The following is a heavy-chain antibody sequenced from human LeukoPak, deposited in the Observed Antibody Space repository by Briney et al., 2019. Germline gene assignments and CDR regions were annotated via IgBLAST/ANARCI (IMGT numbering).Heavy chain of an antibody. CDR3: AEDLYYDSSAALED. CDR1: GFTFSSYA. D-gene: IGHD3-22*01. J-gene: IGHJ4*02. V-gene: IGHV3-23*01. Sequence: GASLRLSCAASGFTFSSYAMSWVRQAPGKGLEWVSAISGSGGSTYYADSVKGRFTISRDNSKNTLYLQMNSLRAEDTAVYYCAEDLYYDSSAALEDWGQGTLVTVSS. CDR2: ISGSGGST.